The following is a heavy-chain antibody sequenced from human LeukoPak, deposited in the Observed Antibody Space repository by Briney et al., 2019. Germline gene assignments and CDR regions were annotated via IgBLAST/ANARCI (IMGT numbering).Heavy chain of an antibody. CDR3: ATDFPSRTTGTTGYYY. Sequence: WASVKVSCKVSGYTLTELSMHWVRQAPGKGLEWMGGFDPEDGETIYAQKFQGRVTMTEDTSTDTAYMELSSLRSEDTAVYYCATDFPSRTTGTTGYYYWGQGTLVTVSS. J-gene: IGHJ4*02. CDR2: FDPEDGET. D-gene: IGHD1-1*01. V-gene: IGHV1-24*01. CDR1: GYTLTELS.